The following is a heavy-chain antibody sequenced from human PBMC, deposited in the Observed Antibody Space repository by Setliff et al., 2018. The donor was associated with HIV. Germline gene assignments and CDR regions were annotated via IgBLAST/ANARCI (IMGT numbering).Heavy chain of an antibody. J-gene: IGHJ4*02. CDR1: GYSFTSYI. Sequence: ASVKVSCKASGYSFTSYIIHWVRQAPGQGLEWVGRVYPGDASIHYAQKFLGRVTVTRDTSTSTVYMDLSSLRFEDTAIYYCARSPDPYSGTTDYWGQGTLVTVSS. V-gene: IGHV1-46*01. D-gene: IGHD1-26*01. CDR3: ARSPDPYSGTTDY. CDR2: VYPGDASI.